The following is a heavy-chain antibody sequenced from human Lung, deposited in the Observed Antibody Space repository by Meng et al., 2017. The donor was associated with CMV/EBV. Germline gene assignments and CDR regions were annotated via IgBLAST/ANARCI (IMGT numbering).Heavy chain of an antibody. J-gene: IGHJ4*02. V-gene: IGHV3-7*01. CDR2: IKQDGSEK. CDR1: GFTFSSYW. D-gene: IGHD2/OR15-2a*01. CDR3: ARGRVGTTWLD. Sequence: GESLKISCAASGFTFSSYWMSWVRQAPGKGLEWVANIKQDGSEKYYVDSVKGRFTISRDNAENLLYLQMNSLRAEDTAVYYCARGRVGTTWLDWGQGTLVTVSS.